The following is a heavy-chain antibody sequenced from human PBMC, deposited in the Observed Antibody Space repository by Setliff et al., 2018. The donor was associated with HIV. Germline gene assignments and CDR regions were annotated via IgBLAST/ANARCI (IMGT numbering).Heavy chain of an antibody. CDR2: IYKGGST. CDR3: ARTRGYTYGYIDS. D-gene: IGHD5-18*01. Sequence: SETLSLTCVVSGYSISSSYWWGWIRQPPGKGLEWIGWIGYIYKGGSTYYNPSLKSRVTMSEDTSKNQFSPKLNSVTAADTAVYYCARTRGYTYGYIDSWAQGTLVTVSS. CDR1: GYSISSSYW. J-gene: IGHJ4*02. V-gene: IGHV4-28*01.